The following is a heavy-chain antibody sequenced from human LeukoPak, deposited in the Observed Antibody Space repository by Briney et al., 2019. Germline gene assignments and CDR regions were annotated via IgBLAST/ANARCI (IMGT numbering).Heavy chain of an antibody. V-gene: IGHV3-53*01. CDR3: AKGVVVVAAKYYFDY. J-gene: IGHJ4*02. D-gene: IGHD2-15*01. CDR2: IYSGGTT. Sequence: QSGGSLRLSCAASGFTFSHYWMHWVRQAPGKGLVWVSLIYSGGTTYYADSVKGRFTISRDNSKNTLYLQMNSLRAEDTAVYYCAKGVVVVAAKYYFDYWGQGTLVTVSS. CDR1: GFTFSHYW.